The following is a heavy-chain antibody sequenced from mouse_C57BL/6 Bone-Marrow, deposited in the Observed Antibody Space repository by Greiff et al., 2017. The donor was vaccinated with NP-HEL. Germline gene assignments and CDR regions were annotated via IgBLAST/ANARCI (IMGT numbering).Heavy chain of an antibody. V-gene: IGHV1-4*01. CDR2: INPSSGYT. D-gene: IGHD2-10*01. CDR3: ARTPLQL. J-gene: IGHJ2*01. CDR1: GYTFTSYT. Sequence: QVQLKESGAELARPGASVKMSCKASGYTFTSYTMHWVKQRPGQGLEWIGYINPSSGYTKYNQKFKDKATLTADKSSSTAYMQLSSLTSEDSAIYYCARTPLQLWGQGTTLTVSS.